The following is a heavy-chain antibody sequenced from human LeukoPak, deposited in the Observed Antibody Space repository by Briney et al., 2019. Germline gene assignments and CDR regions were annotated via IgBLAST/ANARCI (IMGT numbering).Heavy chain of an antibody. CDR3: ARTYSASLSLVAFDI. D-gene: IGHD1-26*01. V-gene: IGHV3-21*01. Sequence: GGSLRLSCAASGFTFSSYSVNWVRQAPGKGLEWGSSISSSTSYRYYADSVKGRFTISRDNAQNQLYLQMKRPRAEETAVYYCARTYSASLSLVAFDIWGQGTMVTVSS. CDR1: GFTFSSYS. CDR2: ISSSTSYR. J-gene: IGHJ3*02.